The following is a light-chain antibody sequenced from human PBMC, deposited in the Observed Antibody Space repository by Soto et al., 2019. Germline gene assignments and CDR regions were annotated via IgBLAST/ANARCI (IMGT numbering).Light chain of an antibody. CDR1: SSNIGPGYD. V-gene: IGLV1-40*01. J-gene: IGLJ1*01. CDR3: QSYDSSLSGV. CDR2: GNS. Sequence: SVLTQPPSVSGAPGQSVTISCTGSSSNIGPGYDVHWYQQFPGTAPNLLIYGNSNRPSGVPDRFSGSKSGTSASLAITGLQAEDEADYYCQSYDSSLSGVFGSGTKLTVL.